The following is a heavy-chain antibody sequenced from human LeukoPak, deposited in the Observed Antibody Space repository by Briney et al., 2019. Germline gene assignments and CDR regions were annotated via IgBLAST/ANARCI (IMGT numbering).Heavy chain of an antibody. CDR3: ARLRAAAGTIDY. CDR1: GFTFDDYA. J-gene: IGHJ4*02. D-gene: IGHD6-13*01. CDR2: ISWNSGTI. Sequence: KSGGSLRLSCAASGFTFDDYAMHWVRQTPGKGLEWVLGISWNSGTIGYADSVKGRFTISRDNAKNSLYLQMASLRAEDTAVYYCARLRAAAGTIDYWGQGTLVTVSS. V-gene: IGHV3-9*01.